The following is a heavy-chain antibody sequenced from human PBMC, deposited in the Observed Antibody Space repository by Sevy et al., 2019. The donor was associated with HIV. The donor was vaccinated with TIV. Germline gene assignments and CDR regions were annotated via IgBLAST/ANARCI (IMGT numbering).Heavy chain of an antibody. CDR3: ATAMPCGGDCYYFDS. CDR1: GGTFSTYI. J-gene: IGHJ4*02. CDR2: VIASVNMA. Sequence: ASVKVSCKASGGTFSTYIINWVRQAPGQGLEWMGGVIASVNMANSAQKFQGRVTITADGSTSTAYMELSSLTSEDTAIYYCATAMPCGGDCYYFDSWGQETRVTVSS. D-gene: IGHD2-21*02. V-gene: IGHV1-69*10.